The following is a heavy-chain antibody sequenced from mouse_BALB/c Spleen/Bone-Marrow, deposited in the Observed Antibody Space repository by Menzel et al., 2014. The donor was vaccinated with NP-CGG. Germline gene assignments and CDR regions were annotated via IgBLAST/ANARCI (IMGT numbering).Heavy chain of an antibody. CDR3: ARSTITTGMDY. V-gene: IGHV1-7*01. J-gene: IGHJ4*01. D-gene: IGHD2-4*01. Sequence: LQESGAELAKPGASVKMSCKASGYTFTNYWMHWVKQRPGQGLEWIGYINPSTGYTEYNQKFKDKATLTADKSSSTAYMQLSSLTSEDSAVYYCARSTITTGMDYWGQGTSVTVSS. CDR2: INPSTGYT. CDR1: GYTFTNYW.